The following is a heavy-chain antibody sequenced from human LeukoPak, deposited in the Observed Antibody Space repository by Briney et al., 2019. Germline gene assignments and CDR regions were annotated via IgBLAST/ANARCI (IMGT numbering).Heavy chain of an antibody. CDR1: GFTFSSYW. CDR3: AREDIYSSSFGTFDY. V-gene: IGHV3-7*01. J-gene: IGHJ4*02. CDR2: IKQDGSEK. Sequence: GGSLRLSCAASGFTFSSYWMSWVRQAPGKGLEWVANIKQDGSEKYYVDSVKGRFTISRDNAKNSLYLQMNSLRAEDTAVYYCAREDIYSSSFGTFDYWGQGTLVTVSS. D-gene: IGHD6-6*01.